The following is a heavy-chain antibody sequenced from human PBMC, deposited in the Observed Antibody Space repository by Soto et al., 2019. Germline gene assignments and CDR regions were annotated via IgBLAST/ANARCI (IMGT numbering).Heavy chain of an antibody. CDR2: ISGSGGST. CDR3: AKDTSMVRGVISDYYYGMDV. V-gene: IGHV3-23*01. Sequence: GGSLRLCCAASGFTFSSYAMSWVRQAPGKGLEWVSAISGSGGSTYYADSVKGRFTISRDNSKNTLYLQMNSLRAEDTAVYYCAKDTSMVRGVISDYYYGMDVWGQGTTVTVSS. J-gene: IGHJ6*02. CDR1: GFTFSSYA. D-gene: IGHD3-10*01.